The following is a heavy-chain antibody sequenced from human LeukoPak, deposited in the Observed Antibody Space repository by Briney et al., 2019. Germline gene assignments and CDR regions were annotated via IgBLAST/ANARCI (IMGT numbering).Heavy chain of an antibody. V-gene: IGHV3-30*04. J-gene: IGHJ4*02. CDR3: ARDHNGSGSHY. Sequence: GGSLRLSCAASGFTFSSYAMHWVRQAPGKGLEWVAVISYDGSNKYYADSVKGRFTISRDNSKNTLYLQMNSLRAEDTAVYYCARDHNGSGSHYWGQGTLVTVSS. D-gene: IGHD3-10*01. CDR2: ISYDGSNK. CDR1: GFTFSSYA.